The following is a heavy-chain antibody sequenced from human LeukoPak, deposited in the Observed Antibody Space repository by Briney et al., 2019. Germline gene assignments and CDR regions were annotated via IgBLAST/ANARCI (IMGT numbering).Heavy chain of an antibody. Sequence: SETLSLTCTVSGGSISSSSYYWGWIRQPPGKGLEWIGSIYYSGSTCYNPSLKSRVTISVDTSKNQFSLKLSSVTAADTAVYYCARHGTMVRGAPDYWGQGTLVTVSS. CDR2: IYYSGST. V-gene: IGHV4-39*01. CDR1: GGSISSSSYY. CDR3: ARHGTMVRGAPDY. D-gene: IGHD3-10*01. J-gene: IGHJ4*02.